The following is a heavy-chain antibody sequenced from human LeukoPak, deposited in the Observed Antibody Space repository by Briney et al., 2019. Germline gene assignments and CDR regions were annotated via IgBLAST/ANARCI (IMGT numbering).Heavy chain of an antibody. J-gene: IGHJ4*02. CDR1: GGSISSYY. Sequence: PSETLSLTCTVSGGSISSYYWSWIRQPPGKGLEWIGYIYYSGSTNYNPSLKSRVTISVDTSKNQFSLKLSSVTAADTAVYYCARMGGYSYGYTDYWGQGTLVTVSS. D-gene: IGHD5-18*01. V-gene: IGHV4-59*12. CDR3: ARMGGYSYGYTDY. CDR2: IYYSGST.